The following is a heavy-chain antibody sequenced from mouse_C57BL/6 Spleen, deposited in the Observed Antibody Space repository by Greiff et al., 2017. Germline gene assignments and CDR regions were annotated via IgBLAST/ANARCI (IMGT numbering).Heavy chain of an antibody. CDR1: GYSITSGYY. V-gene: IGHV3-6*01. J-gene: IGHJ3*01. Sequence: VQLQQSGPGLVKPSQSLSLTCSVTGYSITSGYYWNWIRQFPGNKLEWMGYISYDGSNNYNPSLKNRISITRDTSKNQFFLKLNSVTTEDTATYYCAREDDWGQGTLVTVSA. CDR3: AREDD. CDR2: ISYDGSN.